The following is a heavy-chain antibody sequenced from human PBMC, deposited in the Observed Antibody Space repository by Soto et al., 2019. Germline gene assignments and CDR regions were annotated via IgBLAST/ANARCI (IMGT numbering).Heavy chain of an antibody. D-gene: IGHD3-3*01. CDR1: GYTFTTYT. CDR3: AGEGYDFWSGYPYGMDV. J-gene: IGHJ6*02. Sequence: QVQLVQSGAEEKKPGASVKVSCKASGYTFTTYTLHWVRQAPGQGLEWMGWINAGNGNTKYSQKFQDRVTITRDASASTAYIELSSLRSEDTAVYYCAGEGYDFWSGYPYGMDVWGQGTTVNVYS. V-gene: IGHV1-3*05. CDR2: INAGNGNT.